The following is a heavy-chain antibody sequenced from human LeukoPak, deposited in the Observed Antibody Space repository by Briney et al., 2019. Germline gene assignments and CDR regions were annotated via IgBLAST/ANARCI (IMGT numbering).Heavy chain of an antibody. D-gene: IGHD5-18*01. CDR3: ARPGGYGTDAFDI. J-gene: IGHJ3*02. CDR1: GFTFSDHY. CDR2: TRNKANSYTT. V-gene: IGHV3-72*01. Sequence: PGGSLRLSCAASGFTFSDHYMDWVRQAPGKGLEWVGRTRNKANSYTTEYAASVKGRFTISRDDSKNSLYLQMNSLKTEDTAVYYCARPGGYGTDAFDIWGQGTMVTVSS.